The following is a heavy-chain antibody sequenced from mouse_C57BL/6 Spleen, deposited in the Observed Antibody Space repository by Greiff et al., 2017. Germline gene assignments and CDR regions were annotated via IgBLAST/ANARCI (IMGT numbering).Heavy chain of an antibody. CDR2: IDPATGGT. CDR3: TRRYYGSLDY. J-gene: IGHJ2*01. D-gene: IGHD1-1*01. Sequence: QVQLQQSGAELVRPGASVTLSCKASGYTFTDYEMHWVKQTPVHGLEWIGAIDPATGGTAYNQKFKGKAILTADKSSSTAYMELRSLTSADSAVYYCTRRYYGSLDYWGQGTTLTVSS. V-gene: IGHV1-15*01. CDR1: GYTFTDYE.